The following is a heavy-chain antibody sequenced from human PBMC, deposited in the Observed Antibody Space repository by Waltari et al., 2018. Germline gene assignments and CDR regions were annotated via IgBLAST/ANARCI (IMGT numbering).Heavy chain of an antibody. CDR1: GGSISSHY. Sequence: QVQLQESGPGLVKPSETLSLTCTVSGGSISSHYWSWIRQPPGKGLEWIGYIYYSGSTNYNPSLKSRVTMSVDTSKNQFSLKLSSVTAADTAVYYCARDQEDSSGWYGIPYYYYMDVWGKGTTVTVSS. CDR3: ARDQEDSSGWYGIPYYYYMDV. V-gene: IGHV4-59*11. CDR2: IYYSGST. D-gene: IGHD6-19*01. J-gene: IGHJ6*03.